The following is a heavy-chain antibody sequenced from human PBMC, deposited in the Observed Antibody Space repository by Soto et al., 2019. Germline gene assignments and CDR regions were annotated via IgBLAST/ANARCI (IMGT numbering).Heavy chain of an antibody. D-gene: IGHD5-12*01. Sequence: QVQLVQSGAEVKKPGSSVKVSCKTSGDIFSGYSISWVRQAPGQGLEWMGGIIPIFGTTNYAQRFHGRVTITADKSTSTVYMELYSLKSEDTAVYSGARGLGSGYDPGDYWGQGTLVTVSS. CDR1: GDIFSGYS. CDR2: IIPIFGTT. V-gene: IGHV1-69*14. CDR3: ARGLGSGYDPGDY. J-gene: IGHJ4*02.